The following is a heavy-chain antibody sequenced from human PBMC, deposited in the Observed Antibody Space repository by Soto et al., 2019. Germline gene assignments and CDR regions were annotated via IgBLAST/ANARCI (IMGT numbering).Heavy chain of an antibody. CDR2: IYYSGST. V-gene: IGHV4-30-4*02. D-gene: IGHD5-18*01. J-gene: IGHJ5*02. Sequence: SDTLSLTCTVSGVSISSGDYYWILIRQPPGKGLEWIGYIYYSGSTYYNPSLKSRVTISVDTSKNQFSLKLSSVTAADTAVYYCASQKLGYNTFDPWGQGTLVTVSS. CDR3: ASQKLGYNTFDP. CDR1: GVSISSGDYY.